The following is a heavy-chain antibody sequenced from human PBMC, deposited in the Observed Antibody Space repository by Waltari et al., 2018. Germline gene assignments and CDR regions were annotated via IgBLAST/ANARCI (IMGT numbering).Heavy chain of an antibody. D-gene: IGHD5-12*01. J-gene: IGHJ6*03. V-gene: IGHV4-34*01. CDR1: GGSFSGYY. CDR2: INHSGST. Sequence: QVQLQQWGAGLLKPSETLSLTCAVYGGSFSGYYWSWIRQPPGKGLEWIGEINHSGSTNYNPSLRSRVTRSVATSKNQFSLKLSSVTAADTAVYYCARLGVATMTYYYYMDVWGKGTTVTVSS. CDR3: ARLGVATMTYYYYMDV.